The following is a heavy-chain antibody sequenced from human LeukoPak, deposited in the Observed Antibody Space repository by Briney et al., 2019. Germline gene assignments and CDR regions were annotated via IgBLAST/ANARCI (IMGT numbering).Heavy chain of an antibody. CDR1: GGTCSSSG. V-gene: IGHV1-18*01. CDR2: ISAYNGNT. Sequence: ASVKVSCKASGGTCSSSGISWVRQPPGQGLEWVGWISAYNGNTNYAQKLQGRVTMTTDTSTSTAYIQLRSVRLEDTAVYYCARDNSVRAEAWWFNPWGQGTLVTVSS. J-gene: IGHJ5*02. CDR3: ARDNSVRAEAWWFNP. D-gene: IGHD1-26*01.